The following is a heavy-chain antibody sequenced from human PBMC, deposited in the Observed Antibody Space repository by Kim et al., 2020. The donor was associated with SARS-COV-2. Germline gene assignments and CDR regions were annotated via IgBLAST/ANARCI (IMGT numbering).Heavy chain of an antibody. CDR2: IDPSDSYT. D-gene: IGHD3-3*01. J-gene: IGHJ4*02. V-gene: IGHV5-10-1*01. Sequence: GESLKISCKGSGYSFTSYWISWVRQMPRKGLEWMGRIDPSDSYTNYSPSFQGHVTISADKSISTAYLQWSSLKASDTAMYYCAILMGRDGYNFWGYYFDYWGQGTLVTVSS. CDR3: AILMGRDGYNFWGYYFDY. CDR1: GYSFTSYW.